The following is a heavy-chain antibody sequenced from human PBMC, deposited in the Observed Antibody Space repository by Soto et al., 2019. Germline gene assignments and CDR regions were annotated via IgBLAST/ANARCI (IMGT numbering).Heavy chain of an antibody. D-gene: IGHD1-1*01. CDR1: GYTFTSYG. J-gene: IGHJ4*02. CDR2: ISAYNGNT. Sequence: KVSCTASGYTFTSYGIGGVRQAPGQGLEWMGWISAYNGNTNYAQKLQGRVTMTTDTSTSTAYMELRSLRSDDTAVYYCARDLNWNEVAYWGQGTLVTVSS. CDR3: ARDLNWNEVAY. V-gene: IGHV1-18*01.